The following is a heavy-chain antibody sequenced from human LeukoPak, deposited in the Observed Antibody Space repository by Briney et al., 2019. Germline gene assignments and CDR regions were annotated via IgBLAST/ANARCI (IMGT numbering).Heavy chain of an antibody. Sequence: GGSLRLSCAASGFTFSSYAMHWVRQAPGKGLEWVAVISYDGSNKYYADSVKGRFTISRDNSKNTLYLQMNSLRAEDTAVYYCAREQAVAATGDYYYGMDVWGQGTTVTVSS. J-gene: IGHJ6*02. D-gene: IGHD6-19*01. CDR1: GFTFSSYA. CDR3: AREQAVAATGDYYYGMDV. V-gene: IGHV3-30-3*01. CDR2: ISYDGSNK.